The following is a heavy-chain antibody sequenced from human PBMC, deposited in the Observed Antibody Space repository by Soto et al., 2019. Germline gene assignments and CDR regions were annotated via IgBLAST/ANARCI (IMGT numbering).Heavy chain of an antibody. CDR2: MNPNSGNT. Sequence: GASVKVSCKASGYIFTSYDINWVRQATGQGLEWMGWMNPNSGNTGYAQKFQGRVTMTRNTSISTAYMELSSLRSEDTAVYYCARRVWIYGDYEGDGYYYYYMDVWGKGTTVTVSS. V-gene: IGHV1-8*01. J-gene: IGHJ6*03. CDR3: ARRVWIYGDYEGDGYYYYYMDV. D-gene: IGHD4-17*01. CDR1: GYIFTSYD.